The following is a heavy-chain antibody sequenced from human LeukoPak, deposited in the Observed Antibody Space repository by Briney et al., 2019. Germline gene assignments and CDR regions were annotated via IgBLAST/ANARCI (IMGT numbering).Heavy chain of an antibody. CDR1: GGSISSYY. J-gene: IGHJ3*02. CDR2: IYYSGST. V-gene: IGHV4-59*12. CDR3: SPYCSSTSCSTRKAFDI. D-gene: IGHD2-2*01. Sequence: SETLSLTCTVSGGSISSYYWSWIRQPPGKGLEWIGYIYYSGSTNYNPSLKSRVTISVDTSKNQFSLKLSSVTAADTAVYYCSPYCSSTSCSTRKAFDIWGQGTMVTVSS.